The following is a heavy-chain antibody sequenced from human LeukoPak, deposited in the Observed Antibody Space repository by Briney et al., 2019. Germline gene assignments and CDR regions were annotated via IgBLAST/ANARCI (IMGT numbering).Heavy chain of an antibody. CDR2: ISSASSTR. CDR3: ARFGESGG. D-gene: IGHD3-10*01. J-gene: IGHJ4*02. Sequence: GGSLRLSCAASGFTFSTSAMNWVRQAPGKGLEWVSYISSASSTRYYADSVKGRFTISRDNAKDSLYLQTNSLRDEDTAVYYCARFGESGGWGQGTLVTVSS. CDR1: GFTFSTSA. V-gene: IGHV3-48*02.